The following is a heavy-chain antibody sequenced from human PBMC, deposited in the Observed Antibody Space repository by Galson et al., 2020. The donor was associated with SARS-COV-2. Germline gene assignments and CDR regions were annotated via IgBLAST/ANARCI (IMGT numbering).Heavy chain of an antibody. CDR3: AKEVPHGDFFPPDA. CDR1: GFIFPNYA. CDR2: ISKNSATT. J-gene: IGHJ5*02. V-gene: IGHV3-23*01. Sequence: GESLKISCEASGFIFPNYAINWVRQAPGKGLEWVSVISKNSATTYYADSVKGRFVVLRDNSKNTVDLQMRSLRAEDTAVYYCAKEVPHGDFFPPDAWGQGTLVTVSS. D-gene: IGHD3-3*01.